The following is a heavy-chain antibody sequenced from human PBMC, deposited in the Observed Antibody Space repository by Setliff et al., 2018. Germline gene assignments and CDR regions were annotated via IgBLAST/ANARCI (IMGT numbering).Heavy chain of an antibody. D-gene: IGHD4-17*01. Sequence: ASVKVSCKASGYTFTGYYMHWVRQAPGQGFEWMGWINTKTGDPTYAQGYTGRFAFSLDTSDSATYLDISNLKAEDTATYYCARADHLVTTTFDYWGQGTLVTVSS. CDR1: GYTFTGYY. V-gene: IGHV7-4-1*02. CDR3: ARADHLVTTTFDY. CDR2: INTKTGDP. J-gene: IGHJ4*01.